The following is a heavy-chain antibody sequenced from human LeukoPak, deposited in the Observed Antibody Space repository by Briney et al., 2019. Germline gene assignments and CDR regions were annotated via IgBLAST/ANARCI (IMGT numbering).Heavy chain of an antibody. CDR3: ARHEDFVTMVRGVPPHAFDI. D-gene: IGHD3-10*01. J-gene: IGHJ3*02. CDR1: GYSFTSYW. V-gene: IGHV5-51*01. CDR2: IYPGDSDT. Sequence: GESLKISCKGSGYSFTSYWIGWVRQMPGKGLEWMGIIYPGDSDTRYSPSFQGQVTISADKSISTAYLQWSSLKASDTAMYYCARHEDFVTMVRGVPPHAFDIWGQGTMVTVPS.